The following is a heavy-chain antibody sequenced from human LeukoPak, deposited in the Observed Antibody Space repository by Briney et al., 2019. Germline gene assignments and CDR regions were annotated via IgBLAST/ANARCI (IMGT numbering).Heavy chain of an antibody. CDR3: AKKIGTGPGHNWFDP. Sequence: ASVKVSCKASGYTFTSYGISWVRQAPGQGLEWMGWISAYNGNTNYAQKLQGRVTMTTDTSTSTAYMELRSLRSDDTALYYCAKKIGTGPGHNWFDPWGQGTLVTVSS. CDR2: ISAYNGNT. V-gene: IGHV1-18*01. D-gene: IGHD2-8*02. J-gene: IGHJ5*02. CDR1: GYTFTSYG.